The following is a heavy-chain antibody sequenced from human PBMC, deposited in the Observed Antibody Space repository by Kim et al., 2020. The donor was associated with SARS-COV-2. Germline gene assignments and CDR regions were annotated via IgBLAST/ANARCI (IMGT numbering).Heavy chain of an antibody. J-gene: IGHJ6*04. CDR2: IYYSGST. CDR3: ARDSRDSMDV. CDR1: GGSISSGDYY. Sequence: SETLSLTCTVSGGSISSGDYYWSWIRHPPGKGLEWIGYIYYSGSTYYNPSLKSRVTISVDTSKNQFSLKLSSVTAADTAVYYCARDSRDSMDVWGKGTTVTVSS. V-gene: IGHV4-30-4*01.